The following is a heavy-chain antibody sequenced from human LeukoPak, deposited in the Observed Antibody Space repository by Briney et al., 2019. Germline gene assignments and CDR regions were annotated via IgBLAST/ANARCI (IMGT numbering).Heavy chain of an antibody. J-gene: IGHJ4*02. D-gene: IGHD3-22*01. CDR1: GGSFSGYY. V-gene: IGHV4-34*01. CDR3: ARQARYYDSSGYYYGRGYYFDY. CDR2: INHSGST. Sequence: KPSETLSLTCAVYGGSFSGYYWSWIRQPPGKGLEWIGEINHSGSTNYNPSLKSRVTISVDTSKNQFSLKLSSVTAADTAVYYCARQARYYDSSGYYYGRGYYFDYWGQGTLVTVSS.